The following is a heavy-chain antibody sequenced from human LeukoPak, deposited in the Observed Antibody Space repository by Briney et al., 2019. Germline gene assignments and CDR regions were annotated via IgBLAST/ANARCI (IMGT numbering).Heavy chain of an antibody. CDR2: ISGSSRII. CDR3: ARDFDTSGYTFDY. J-gene: IGHJ4*02. CDR1: GFTFNTYS. V-gene: IGHV3-48*02. Sequence: GGYLRLSCAASGFTFNTYSMNWVRQAPGKGLEWVSYISGSSRIIYYADSVKGRFTISRDNAKSSLYLQMNSLRDEDTAVYYCARDFDTSGYTFDYWGQGILVTVSS. D-gene: IGHD3-22*01.